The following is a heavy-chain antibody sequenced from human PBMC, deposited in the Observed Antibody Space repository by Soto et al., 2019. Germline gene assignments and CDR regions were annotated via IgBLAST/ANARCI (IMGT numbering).Heavy chain of an antibody. V-gene: IGHV3-23*01. CDR1: GFTFSSYA. D-gene: IGHD6-13*01. Sequence: GGSLRLSCAASGFTFSSYAMSWVRQAPGKGLEWVSAISGSGGSTYYADSVKGRFTISRDNSKNTLYLQMNSLRAEDTAVYYCAKDHGVYSSSHLDYWGQGTLVTVS. J-gene: IGHJ4*02. CDR3: AKDHGVYSSSHLDY. CDR2: ISGSGGST.